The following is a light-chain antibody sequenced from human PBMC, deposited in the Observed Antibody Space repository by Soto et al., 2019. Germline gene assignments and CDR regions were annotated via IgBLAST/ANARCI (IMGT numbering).Light chain of an antibody. Sequence: SYELTQPPSVSVSPGQTASITCSGAKLGDKYGCWYQQKPGQSPVLVIYQGNKRPSGIPERFSGSNSGNTATLTISGTQAMDEADYYCQAWDSVTAWVFGGGTKVTVL. CDR3: QAWDSVTAWV. CDR2: QGN. V-gene: IGLV3-1*01. CDR1: KLGDKY. J-gene: IGLJ3*02.